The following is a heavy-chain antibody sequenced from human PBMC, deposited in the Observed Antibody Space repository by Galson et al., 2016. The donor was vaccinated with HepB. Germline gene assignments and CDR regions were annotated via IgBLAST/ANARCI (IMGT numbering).Heavy chain of an antibody. CDR3: ARDGELGGSYYGRDFDI. J-gene: IGHJ3*02. CDR2: ISSRSNYI. Sequence: SLRLSCAASGFIFSSYGMHWVRQAPGKGLEWVSSISSRSNYIYYADSVKGRFTISRDNAKNSLYLQMNSLRAEDTALYYCARDGELGGSYYGRDFDIWGQGTMVTVSS. D-gene: IGHD1-26*01. V-gene: IGHV3-21*01. CDR1: GFIFSSYG.